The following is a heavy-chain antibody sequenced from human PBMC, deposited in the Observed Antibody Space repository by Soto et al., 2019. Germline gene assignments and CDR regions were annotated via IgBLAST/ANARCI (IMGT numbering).Heavy chain of an antibody. V-gene: IGHV1-69*12. CDR1: GGTFSSYA. Sequence: QVQLVQSGAEVKKPGSSVKVSCKASGGTFSSYAISWVRQAPGQGLEWMGGIIPIFGTANYAQKFQGRVTLTADESTSTAYMELSSLRSEDTAVYYCARTGSGYCISTSCYRFDYWGQGTLVTVSS. D-gene: IGHD2-2*02. J-gene: IGHJ4*02. CDR3: ARTGSGYCISTSCYRFDY. CDR2: IIPIFGTA.